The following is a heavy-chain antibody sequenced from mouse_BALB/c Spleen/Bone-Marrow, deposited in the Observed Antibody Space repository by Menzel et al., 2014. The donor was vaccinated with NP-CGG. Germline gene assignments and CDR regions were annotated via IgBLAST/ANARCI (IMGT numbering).Heavy chain of an antibody. CDR1: GFSLPTYG. Sequence: QVHLQHSGPGLVAPSQSLSITCTVSGFSLPTYGVHWVRQPPGKGLEWLGVIWAGGSTNYNSALMSRLSISKDNSKSQVFLKMNSLQTDDTAMYYCAREHDGYPDYWGQGTSVTVSS. CDR3: AREHDGYPDY. V-gene: IGHV2-9*02. J-gene: IGHJ4*01. CDR2: IWAGGST. D-gene: IGHD2-3*01.